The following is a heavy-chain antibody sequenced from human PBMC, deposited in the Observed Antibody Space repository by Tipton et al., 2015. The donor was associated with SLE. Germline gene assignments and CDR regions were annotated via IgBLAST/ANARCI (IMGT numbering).Heavy chain of an antibody. Sequence: TLSLTCSVYGGSFGGYYWSWIRQPPGKGLEWIGEIDLSGSTNYNPPLKSRVTISVDTSKNQFSLKLSSVTAADAAVYYCARSPAGVVISYFDYWGQGTLGTVSS. CDR2: IDLSGST. J-gene: IGHJ4*02. V-gene: IGHV4-34*01. CDR3: ARSPAGVVISYFDY. D-gene: IGHD3-3*01. CDR1: GGSFGGYY.